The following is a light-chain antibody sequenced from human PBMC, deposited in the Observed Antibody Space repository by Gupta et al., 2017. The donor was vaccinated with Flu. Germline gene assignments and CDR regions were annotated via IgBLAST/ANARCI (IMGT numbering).Light chain of an antibody. V-gene: IGLV2-11*01. J-gene: IGLJ3*02. CDR2: VGS. CDR3: YYPAARNIHGV. CDR1: SNDVGGSNH. Sequence: QSALTQPRSVSASPGQSVTISCTGPSNDVGGSNHVSWYQQHPGTAHKGRGVVGSQRPSGVKYRFACSKSGKTGSPALTVPQAEEEAEDECYYPAARNIHGVFGGGTKLTVL.